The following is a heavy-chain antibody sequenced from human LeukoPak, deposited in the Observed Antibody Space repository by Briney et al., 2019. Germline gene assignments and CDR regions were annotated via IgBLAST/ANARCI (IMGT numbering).Heavy chain of an antibody. Sequence: GGSLRLSCAASGFTFSDYYMSWIRQGPGKGLEWVSYISSSGTTTYYADSVKGRFTISRDNAKNSLYLQMNSLRAEDTAVYYCARAISYDFWSGYYRAPGYWGQGTLVTVSS. J-gene: IGHJ4*02. CDR1: GFTFSDYY. CDR2: ISSSGTTT. D-gene: IGHD3-3*01. CDR3: ARAISYDFWSGYYRAPGY. V-gene: IGHV3-11*01.